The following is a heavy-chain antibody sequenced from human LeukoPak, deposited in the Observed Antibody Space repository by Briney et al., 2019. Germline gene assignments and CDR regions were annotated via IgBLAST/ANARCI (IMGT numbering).Heavy chain of an antibody. J-gene: IGHJ4*02. CDR1: GFTFDDYA. Sequence: GGSLRLSCAASGFTFDDYAMHWVRQAPGKGLEWVSGINWNSNNIGYADSVKGRFTISRDNSKNTLYLQMNSLRAEDTAVYYCAKAATIFGVVIPPDYWGQGTLVTVSS. V-gene: IGHV3-9*01. D-gene: IGHD3-3*01. CDR2: INWNSNNI. CDR3: AKAATIFGVVIPPDY.